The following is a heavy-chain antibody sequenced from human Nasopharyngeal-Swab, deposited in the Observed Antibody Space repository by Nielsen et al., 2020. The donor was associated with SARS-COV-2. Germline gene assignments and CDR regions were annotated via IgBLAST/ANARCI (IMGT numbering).Heavy chain of an antibody. CDR2: IYYSGST. D-gene: IGHD6-19*01. Sequence: SETLSLTCTVSGGSISSYYWSWIRQPPGKGLEWIGYIYYSGSTNYNPSLKSRVTISVDTSKNQFSLKLSSVTAAGTAVYYCASVGYSSGWYFGYWGQGTLVTVSS. CDR1: GGSISSYY. V-gene: IGHV4-59*01. CDR3: ASVGYSSGWYFGY. J-gene: IGHJ4*02.